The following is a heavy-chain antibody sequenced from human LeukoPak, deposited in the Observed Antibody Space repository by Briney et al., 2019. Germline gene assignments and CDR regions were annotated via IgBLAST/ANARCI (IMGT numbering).Heavy chain of an antibody. CDR3: ARYPDAPAVAGYYYYGMDV. J-gene: IGHJ6*02. CDR1: GFTFSSYE. Sequence: GGSLRLSCAASGFTFSSYEMNWVRQAPGKGLEWVSYISSSGSTIYYADSVKGRFTISRDNAKNSLYLQMNSLRAEDTAVYYCARYPDAPAVAGYYYYGMDVWGQGTTVTVSS. V-gene: IGHV3-48*03. CDR2: ISSSGSTI. D-gene: IGHD6-19*01.